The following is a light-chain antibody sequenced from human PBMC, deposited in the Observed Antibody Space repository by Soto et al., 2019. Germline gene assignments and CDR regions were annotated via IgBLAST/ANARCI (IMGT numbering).Light chain of an antibody. J-gene: IGLJ1*01. V-gene: IGLV1-40*01. CDR1: SSNIGAGYD. CDR2: GNS. CDR3: QSYDSSLSGLV. Sequence: QSALTQPPSVSGAPGQRVTISCTGSSSNIGAGYDVHWYQQLPGTAPKLLIYGNSNRLSGVPDRFSGSKSGTSASLAITGLQAEDEADYYCQSYDSSLSGLVFGTGTKLTVL.